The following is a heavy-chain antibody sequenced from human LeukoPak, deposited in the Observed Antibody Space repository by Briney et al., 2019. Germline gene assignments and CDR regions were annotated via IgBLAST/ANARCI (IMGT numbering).Heavy chain of an antibody. D-gene: IGHD3-16*02. CDR1: GYTLTELS. V-gene: IGHV1-24*01. CDR3: ATRASIMITFGGVIASGYYFDY. J-gene: IGHJ4*02. CDR2: FDPEDGET. Sequence: ASVKVSCKVSGYTLTELSMHWVRQAPGKGLEWMGGFDPEDGETIYAQKFQGRVTMTEDTSTDTAYMELSSLRSEDTAVYYCATRASIMITFGGVIASGYYFDYWGQGTLATVSS.